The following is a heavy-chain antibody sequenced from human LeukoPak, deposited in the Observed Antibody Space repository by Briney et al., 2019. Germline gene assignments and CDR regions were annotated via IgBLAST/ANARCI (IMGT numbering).Heavy chain of an antibody. Sequence: GGSLRLSCAASGCTFSSYAMSWVRQAPGKGLEWVSAISGSGGSTYYADSVKGRFTISRDNSKNTLYLQMNSLRAEDTAVYYCAKTSSVATRDNYFDYWGQGTLVTVSS. CDR1: GCTFSSYA. CDR3: AKTSSVATRDNYFDY. D-gene: IGHD5-12*01. V-gene: IGHV3-23*01. J-gene: IGHJ4*02. CDR2: ISGSGGST.